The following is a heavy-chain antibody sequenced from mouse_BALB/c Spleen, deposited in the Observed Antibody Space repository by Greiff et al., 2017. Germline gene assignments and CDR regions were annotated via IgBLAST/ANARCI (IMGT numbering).Heavy chain of an antibody. CDR3: AFWDGFAY. D-gene: IGHD4-1*01. J-gene: IGHJ3*01. V-gene: IGHV14-1*02. CDR1: GFNIKDYY. Sequence: VHVKQSGAELVRPGALVKLSCKASGFNIKDYYMHWVKRRPEQGLEWIGWIDPENGNTIYDPKFQGKASITADTSSNTAYLQLSSLTSEDTAVYYCAFWDGFAYWGQGTLVTVSA. CDR2: IDPENGNT.